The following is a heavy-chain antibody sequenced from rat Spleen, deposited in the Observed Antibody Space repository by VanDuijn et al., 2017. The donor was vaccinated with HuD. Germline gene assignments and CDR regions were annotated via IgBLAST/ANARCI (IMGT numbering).Heavy chain of an antibody. V-gene: IGHV3-1*01. J-gene: IGHJ2*01. D-gene: IGHD1-12*02. Sequence: EVQLQESGPGLVKPSQSLSLTCSVTGYSITSNYWGWIRRFPGNEMEWMGYISYSGSTSYNPSLKSRISITRDTSKNQFFLQLNSVTTEDTATYFCARHHYDGTYHDRYFDYWGQGVMVAVSS. CDR1: GYSITSNY. CDR2: ISYSGST. CDR3: ARHHYDGTYHDRYFDY.